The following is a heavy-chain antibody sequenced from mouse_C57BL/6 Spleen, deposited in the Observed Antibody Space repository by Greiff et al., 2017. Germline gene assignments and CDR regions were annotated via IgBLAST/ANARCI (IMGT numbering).Heavy chain of an antibody. J-gene: IGHJ3*01. V-gene: IGHV5-12*01. CDR2: ISNGGGST. CDR1: GFTFSDYY. CDR3: ARQEIYSNYEWFAY. Sequence: EVQVVESGGGLVQPGGSLKLSCAASGFTFSDYYMYWVRQTPEKRLEWVAYISNGGGSTYYPDTVKGRFTISRDNAKNTLYLQMSRLKSEDTAMYYCARQEIYSNYEWFAYWGQGTLVTVSA. D-gene: IGHD2-5*01.